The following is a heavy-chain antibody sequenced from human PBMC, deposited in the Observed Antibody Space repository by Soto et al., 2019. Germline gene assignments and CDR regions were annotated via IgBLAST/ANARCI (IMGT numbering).Heavy chain of an antibody. CDR3: ARDVLRYFDWLLHPNWFDP. J-gene: IGHJ5*02. CDR2: ISAYNGNT. CDR1: GYTFTSYG. D-gene: IGHD3-9*01. V-gene: IGHV1-18*01. Sequence: GASVKVSCKASGYTFTSYGISWVRQAPGQGLEWMGWISAYNGNTNYAQKLQGRVTMTTDTSTSTAYMELRSPRSDDTAVYYCARDVLRYFDWLLHPNWFDPWGQGTLVTVSS.